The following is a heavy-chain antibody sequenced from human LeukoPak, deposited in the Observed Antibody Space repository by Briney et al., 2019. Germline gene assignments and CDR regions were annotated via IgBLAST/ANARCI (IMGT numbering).Heavy chain of an antibody. CDR2: ISGSGGST. CDR3: ATHSSIAAAGGPLWY. D-gene: IGHD6-13*01. CDR1: GFTFSSYG. J-gene: IGHJ4*02. V-gene: IGHV3-23*01. Sequence: GGSLRLSCAASGFTFSSYGMSWVRQAPGKGLEWVSAISGSGGSTYYADSVKGRFTISRDNSKNTLYLQMNSLRAEDTAVYYCATHSSIAAAGGPLWYWGQGTLVTVSS.